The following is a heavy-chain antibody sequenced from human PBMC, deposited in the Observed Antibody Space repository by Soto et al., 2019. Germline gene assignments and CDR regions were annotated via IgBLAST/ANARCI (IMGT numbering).Heavy chain of an antibody. V-gene: IGHV3-23*01. CDR1: RFTFSRNV. D-gene: IGHD6-19*01. CDR2: ISGSGGST. Sequence: EVQLLESGGGLVQPGGSLRLSCAASRFTFSRNVMTWVRQAPGKGLEWVSTISGSGGSTYYVDSVKGRFTISRDNSKSTLYLQMNKLRDEDTALYFCASSYSSGWYNYWGQGTLVTVSS. CDR3: ASSYSSGWYNY. J-gene: IGHJ4*02.